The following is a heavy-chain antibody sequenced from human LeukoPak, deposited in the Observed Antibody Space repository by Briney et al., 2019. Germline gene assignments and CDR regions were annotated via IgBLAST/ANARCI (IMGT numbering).Heavy chain of an antibody. D-gene: IGHD1-1*01. CDR2: IYYSRST. V-gene: IGHV4-30-4*01. Sequence: SETLSFNCTVSGASISSGGYYWNWIRQPPGKGLEWIGYIYYSRSTSYSPSLKSRLTISVDTSKNQFSLKLSSVTAADTAVYYCARDGYNSGYFDYWGQGTLVTVSS. J-gene: IGHJ4*02. CDR3: ARDGYNSGYFDY. CDR1: GASISSGGYY.